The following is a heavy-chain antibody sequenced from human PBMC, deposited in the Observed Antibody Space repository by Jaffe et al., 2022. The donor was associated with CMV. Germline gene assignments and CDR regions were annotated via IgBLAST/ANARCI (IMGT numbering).Heavy chain of an antibody. CDR2: IIPIFGTA. Sequence: QVQLVQSGAEVKKPGSSVKVSCKASGGTFSSYAISWVRQAPGQGLEWMGGIIPIFGTANYAQKFQGRVTITADESTSTAYMELSSLRSEDTAVYYCARGDCSSTSCYVTLGQYYGMDVWGQGTTVTVSS. V-gene: IGHV1-69*01. CDR1: GGTFSSYA. D-gene: IGHD2-2*01. J-gene: IGHJ6*02. CDR3: ARGDCSSTSCYVTLGQYYGMDV.